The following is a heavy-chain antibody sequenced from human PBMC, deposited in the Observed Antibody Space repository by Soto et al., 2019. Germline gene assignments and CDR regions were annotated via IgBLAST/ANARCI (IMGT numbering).Heavy chain of an antibody. CDR3: ARHSPDIVQHPFDY. CDR1: GGSISSSSYY. V-gene: IGHV4-39*01. D-gene: IGHD2-8*01. Sequence: QLQLQESGPGLVKPSETLSLTCTVSGGSISSSSYYWGWIRQPPGKGLEWIGSIYYSGSTYYNPSLKSRVTISVDTSKNQFSLKLSSVTAADTAVYYCARHSPDIVQHPFDYWGQGTLVTVSS. CDR2: IYYSGST. J-gene: IGHJ4*02.